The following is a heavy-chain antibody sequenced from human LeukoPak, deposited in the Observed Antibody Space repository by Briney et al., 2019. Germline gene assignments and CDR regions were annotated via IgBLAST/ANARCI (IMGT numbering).Heavy chain of an antibody. D-gene: IGHD3-3*01. J-gene: IGHJ3*02. CDR1: GGSFSGYY. V-gene: IGHV4-34*01. Sequence: PSETLSLTCAVYGGSFSGYYWSWIRQPPGKGLEWIGEINHSGSTNYNPSLKSRVTISVDTSKNQFSLKLSSVAAADTAVYYCARGLTYYDFWSGYPPRAFDIWGQGTMVTVSS. CDR3: ARGLTYYDFWSGYPPRAFDI. CDR2: INHSGST.